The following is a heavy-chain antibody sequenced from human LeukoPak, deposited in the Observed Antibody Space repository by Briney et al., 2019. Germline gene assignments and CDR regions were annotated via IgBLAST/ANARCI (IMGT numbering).Heavy chain of an antibody. Sequence: GASVKVSCKASGYTFTSYDINWVRQATGQGLEWMGWMNPNSGNTGYAQKFQGRVTITRNTSISTAYMELSSLRCEDTAVYYCARGTPGATWDAFDIWGQGTIVTDSS. CDR3: ARGTPGATWDAFDI. D-gene: IGHD1-26*01. CDR1: GYTFTSYD. V-gene: IGHV1-8*03. J-gene: IGHJ3*02. CDR2: MNPNSGNT.